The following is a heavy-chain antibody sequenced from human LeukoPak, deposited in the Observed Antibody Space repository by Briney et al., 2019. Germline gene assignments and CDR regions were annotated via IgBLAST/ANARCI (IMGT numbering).Heavy chain of an antibody. D-gene: IGHD3-22*01. CDR1: GGSISSGSYY. Sequence: SSETLSLTCTVSGGSISSGSYYWSWIRQPAGKGLEWIGRIYTSGSTNYNPSLKSRVTVSVDTSKNQFSLNLSSVTAADTAVYYCARGEYDSSAYWGYYFENWGQGTLVTVSS. CDR2: IYTSGST. CDR3: ARGEYDSSAYWGYYFEN. V-gene: IGHV4-61*02. J-gene: IGHJ4*02.